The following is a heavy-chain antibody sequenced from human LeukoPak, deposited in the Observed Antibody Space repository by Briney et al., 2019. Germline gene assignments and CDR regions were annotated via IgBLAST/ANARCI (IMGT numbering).Heavy chain of an antibody. CDR2: IYSGGNT. CDR1: GFTVSSNY. V-gene: IGHV3-53*01. CDR3: ARDQRYCSSSSCPWEPFDY. D-gene: IGHD2-2*01. Sequence: GGSLRLSCAASGFTVSSNYMSWVRQAPGKGLEWVSVIYSGGNTYYADPVKGRFTISRDNAKNSLYLQMNSLRAEDTAVYYCARDQRYCSSSSCPWEPFDYWGQGTLVTVSS. J-gene: IGHJ4*02.